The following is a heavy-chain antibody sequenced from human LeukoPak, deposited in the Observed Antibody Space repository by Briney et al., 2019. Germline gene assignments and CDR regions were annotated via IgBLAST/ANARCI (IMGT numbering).Heavy chain of an antibody. CDR1: VFTFSSYS. V-gene: IGHV3-21*01. D-gene: IGHD3-3*02. CDR2: ISSSSSYI. J-gene: IGHJ3*02. Sequence: GGSLRLSCAASVFTFSSYSMNWVRQAPGKGLEWVSSISSSSSYIYYADSVKGRFTISRDNAKNSLYLQMNSLRAEDTAVYYCARVGINAFDIWGQGTMVTVSS. CDR3: ARVGINAFDI.